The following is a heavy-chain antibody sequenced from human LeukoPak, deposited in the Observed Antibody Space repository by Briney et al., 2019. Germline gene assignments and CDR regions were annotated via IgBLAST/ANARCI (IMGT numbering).Heavy chain of an antibody. Sequence: SETLSLTCTVSGGSISSGSYYWSWIRQPAGKGLEWIGRIYTSGSTNYNPSLKSRVTISVDTSKNHFSLKLRSVTAADTAVYYCARMSILTGYHFDYWGQGTLVTVSS. CDR1: GGSISSGSYY. CDR2: IYTSGST. J-gene: IGHJ4*02. D-gene: IGHD3-9*01. V-gene: IGHV4-61*02. CDR3: ARMSILTGYHFDY.